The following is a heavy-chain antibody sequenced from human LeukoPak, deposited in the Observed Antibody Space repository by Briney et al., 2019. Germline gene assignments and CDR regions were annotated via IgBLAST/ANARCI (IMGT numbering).Heavy chain of an antibody. D-gene: IGHD3-3*01. CDR3: AREGGYDFWSGYQQDY. CDR1: GGSISSGSYY. V-gene: IGHV4-61*02. Sequence: SETLSLTCTVSGGSISSGSYYWSWIRQPAGKGLEWIGRIHTSGSTNYNPSLKSRVTISVDTSKNQFSLKLSSVTAADTAVYYCAREGGYDFWSGYQQDYWGQGTLVTVSP. CDR2: IHTSGST. J-gene: IGHJ4*02.